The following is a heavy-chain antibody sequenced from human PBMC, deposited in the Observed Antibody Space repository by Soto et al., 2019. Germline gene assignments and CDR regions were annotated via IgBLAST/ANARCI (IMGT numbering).Heavy chain of an antibody. CDR1: GFTFSSYG. D-gene: IGHD2-15*01. Sequence: QVQLVESGGGVVQPGRSLRLSCAASGFTFSSYGMHWVRQAPGKGLEWVAVIWYDGSNKYYADSVKGRFTISRDNSKNTLYLQMNSLRDEYTAVYYCARDPGYCSGGSCYGNFDYWGQGTLVTVSS. V-gene: IGHV3-33*01. J-gene: IGHJ4*02. CDR2: IWYDGSNK. CDR3: ARDPGYCSGGSCYGNFDY.